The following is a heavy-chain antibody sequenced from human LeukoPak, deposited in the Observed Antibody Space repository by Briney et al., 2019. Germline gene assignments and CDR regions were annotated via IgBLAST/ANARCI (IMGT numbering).Heavy chain of an antibody. CDR3: ARSSGYDSPLDY. D-gene: IGHD5-12*01. CDR1: GGSITNDF. V-gene: IGHV4-59*01. CDR2: TYHSGST. Sequence: SETLSLTCNVSGGSITNDFWTWFRQTPGKGLEYIGYTYHSGSTDYNPSLKSRVTISVDTSKNQFSLNLRSVTAADTAVYYCARSSGYDSPLDYWGQGTLVTVSS. J-gene: IGHJ4*02.